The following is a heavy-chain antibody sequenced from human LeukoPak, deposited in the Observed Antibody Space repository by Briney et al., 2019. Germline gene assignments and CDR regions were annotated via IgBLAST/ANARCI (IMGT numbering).Heavy chain of an antibody. CDR1: GFTFSTYW. V-gene: IGHV3-7*03. CDR2: IKQGGSEK. J-gene: IGHJ4*02. Sequence: PGGSLRLSCGASGFTFSTYWMSWVRQAPGKGLEWVANIKQGGSEKNYVDSLKPRFTISRDNAKNSLYLQMHSLRAEDTAVYYCARGQQLVFWGQGTLVTVSS. D-gene: IGHD6-13*01. CDR3: ARGQQLVF.